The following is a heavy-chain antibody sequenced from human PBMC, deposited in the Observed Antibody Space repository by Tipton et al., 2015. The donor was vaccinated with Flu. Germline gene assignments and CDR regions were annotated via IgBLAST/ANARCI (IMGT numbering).Heavy chain of an antibody. J-gene: IGHJ3*02. CDR1: GDYISDYY. CDR3: ARGNWGGAFDT. V-gene: IGHV4-59*01. CDR2: IHHTGKT. D-gene: IGHD7-27*01. Sequence: TLSLTCIVSGDYISDYYWNWIRQSPGGGLERLGYIHHTGKTNQNPSLKSRLTVSVDTSRNQFSLTLNSVTAADTAVYFCARGNWGGAFDTWGQGTMVTVSS.